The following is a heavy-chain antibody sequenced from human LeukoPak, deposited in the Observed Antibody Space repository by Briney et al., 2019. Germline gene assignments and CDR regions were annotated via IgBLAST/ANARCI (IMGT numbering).Heavy chain of an antibody. CDR3: ARGGVRQQLVENYFDY. CDR2: IYRGGST. V-gene: IGHV3-53*01. Sequence: GSLRLSCAASGVTVSSNYMSWVRQAPGRRLEWVSVIYRGGSTNYADSVKGRFTVSRDNSKNTLNLQMNSLRAEDTAVYYCARGGVRQQLVENYFDYWGQGTLVTVSS. CDR1: GVTVSSNY. J-gene: IGHJ4*02. D-gene: IGHD6-13*01.